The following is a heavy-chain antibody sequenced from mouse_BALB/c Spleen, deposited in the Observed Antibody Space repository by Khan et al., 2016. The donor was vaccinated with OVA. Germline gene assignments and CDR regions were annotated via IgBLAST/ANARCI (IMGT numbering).Heavy chain of an antibody. J-gene: IGHJ3*01. V-gene: IGHV5-6*01. D-gene: IGHD4-1*01. CDR2: INSDGGST. Sequence: EVELVESGGDLVKPGGSLRLSCAASGFTFSAYGMAWVRQAPDKRLEWVATINSDGGSTYYPDTVKGRFTISRNNAENALFMQMSSLKTEDTAIYYCASHLTGSFAYWGQGTLVTVSA. CDR3: ASHLTGSFAY. CDR1: GFTFSAYG.